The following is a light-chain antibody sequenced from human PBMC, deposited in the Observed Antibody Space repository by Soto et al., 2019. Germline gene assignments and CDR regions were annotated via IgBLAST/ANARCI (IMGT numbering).Light chain of an antibody. V-gene: IGKV3-15*01. CDR2: GAS. CDR3: QQYHDWPPIP. J-gene: IGKJ3*01. CDR1: QSISSD. Sequence: EVVMTQSPGTLSLSAGERATVSCRASQSISSDLAWYQQKPGQAPRLLIYGASTRATDIPARFSGGGSGTEFTLTISSLQSEDSAIYYFQQYHDWPPIPFGPGTKVHIK.